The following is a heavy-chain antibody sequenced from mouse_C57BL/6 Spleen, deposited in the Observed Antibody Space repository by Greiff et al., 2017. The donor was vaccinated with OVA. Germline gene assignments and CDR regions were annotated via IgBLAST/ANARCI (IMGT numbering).Heavy chain of an antibody. Sequence: QVQLQQPGAELVMPGASVKLSCKASGYTFTSYWMHWVKQRPGQGLEWIGEIDPSDSYTNYNQKFKGKSTLTVDKSSSTAYMQLSILTSEDSAVYYCARDPRTGTNFDYWGQGTTLTVSS. D-gene: IGHD4-1*01. CDR1: GYTFTSYW. CDR3: ARDPRTGTNFDY. CDR2: IDPSDSYT. V-gene: IGHV1-69*01. J-gene: IGHJ2*01.